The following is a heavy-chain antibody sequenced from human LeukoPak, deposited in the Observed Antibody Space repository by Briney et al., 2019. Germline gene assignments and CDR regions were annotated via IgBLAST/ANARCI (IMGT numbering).Heavy chain of an antibody. J-gene: IGHJ4*02. CDR3: AKAHSIDTSGSIDY. CDR2: ISWNSGTI. Sequence: GGSLRLSCAASGFSFDDYTMHWVRQAPGRGLEWVSGISWNSGTINYADSVKGRFTISRDNAKNTLYLQMNSLRAEDTALYYCAKAHSIDTSGSIDYWGQGTLVTVSS. D-gene: IGHD3-22*01. V-gene: IGHV3-9*01. CDR1: GFSFDDYT.